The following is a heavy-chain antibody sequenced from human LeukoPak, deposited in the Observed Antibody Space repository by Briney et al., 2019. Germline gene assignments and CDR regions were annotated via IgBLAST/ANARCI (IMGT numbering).Heavy chain of an antibody. J-gene: IGHJ1*01. Sequence: GGSLRLSCAASGFTFSSYGMPWVRQAPGKGLEWVAFIRKDGSNKYYADSVKGRFTIARDNSNNTLYLQMNSLRAEDTAVYNCAKGEDSSGYFFLSGAEYFQHWGQGTLATVSS. D-gene: IGHD3-22*01. CDR2: IRKDGSNK. CDR1: GFTFSSYG. V-gene: IGHV3-30*02. CDR3: AKGEDSSGYFFLSGAEYFQH.